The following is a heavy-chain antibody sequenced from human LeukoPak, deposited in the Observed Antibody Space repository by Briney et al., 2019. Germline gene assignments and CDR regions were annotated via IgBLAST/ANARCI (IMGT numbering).Heavy chain of an antibody. Sequence: GASVKVSCKASGYTFTSYSMNWVRQAPGQGLQYMGWINTNTGNPTYAQGFTGRFVFSLDTSVSTAYLQISSLKAEDTAVYYCARVPTYYYDSSGYYSEWIFDYWGQGTLVTVSS. CDR3: ARVPTYYYDSSGYYSEWIFDY. V-gene: IGHV7-4-1*02. J-gene: IGHJ4*02. D-gene: IGHD3-22*01. CDR1: GYTFTSYS. CDR2: INTNTGNP.